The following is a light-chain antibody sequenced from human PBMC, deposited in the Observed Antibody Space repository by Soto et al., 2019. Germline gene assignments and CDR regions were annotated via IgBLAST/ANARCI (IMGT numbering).Light chain of an antibody. CDR2: AAS. J-gene: IGKJ5*01. V-gene: IGKV1-39*01. CDR3: QQSSSSLPIT. CDR1: QNIDNY. Sequence: DIQLTQSPSSLSASLGDRVTISCRASQNIDNYLHWYQQKSGKAPEALIYAASSLRDGVSSRFSGSGYGTEFTLTINNLQPEDFATYYIQQSSSSLPITLGQGTRLEIK.